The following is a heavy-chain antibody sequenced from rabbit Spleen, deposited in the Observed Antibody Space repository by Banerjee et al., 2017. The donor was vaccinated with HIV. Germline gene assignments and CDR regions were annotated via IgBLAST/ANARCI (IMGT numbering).Heavy chain of an antibody. CDR1: GFSFSNSYG. V-gene: IGHV1S45*01. D-gene: IGHD5-1*01. CDR2: ICGGNGDYS. Sequence: QEQLEESGGDLVKPEGSLTLTCTASGFSFSNSYGMCWVRQAPGKGLELVACICGGNGDYSYYATWAKGRFTISKTSSTTVDLKMTRLTAADTAIYFCARAETSGGGPLNLWGQGTLVTVS. J-gene: IGHJ3*01. CDR3: ARAETSGGGPLNL.